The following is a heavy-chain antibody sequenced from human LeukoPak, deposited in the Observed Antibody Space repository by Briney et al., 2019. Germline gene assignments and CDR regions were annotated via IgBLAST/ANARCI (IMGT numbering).Heavy chain of an antibody. J-gene: IGHJ4*02. CDR3: ARAQRNYGSRAFDY. V-gene: IGHV4-39*07. D-gene: IGHD1-7*01. CDR2: INHSGST. Sequence: PSETLSLTCTVSGGSISSSSYYWGWIRQPPGKGLEWIGEINHSGSTNYNPSLKSRVTISVDTSKNQFSLKLSSVTAADTAVYYCARAQRNYGSRAFDYWGQGTLVTVSS. CDR1: GGSISSSSYY.